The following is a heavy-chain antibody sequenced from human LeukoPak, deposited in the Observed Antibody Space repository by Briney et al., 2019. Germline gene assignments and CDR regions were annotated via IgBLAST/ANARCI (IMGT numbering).Heavy chain of an antibody. J-gene: IGHJ3*02. V-gene: IGHV1-8*01. CDR3: ATGYDILTGYSGSRGAFDI. CDR1: GYTFTSYD. CDR2: MNPNSGNT. D-gene: IGHD3-9*01. Sequence: ASVKVSCKASGYTFTSYDINWVRQATGQGLEWMGWMNPNSGNTGYAQKFQGRVTMTEDTSTDTAYMELSSLRSEDTAVYYCATGYDILTGYSGSRGAFDIWGQGTMVTVSS.